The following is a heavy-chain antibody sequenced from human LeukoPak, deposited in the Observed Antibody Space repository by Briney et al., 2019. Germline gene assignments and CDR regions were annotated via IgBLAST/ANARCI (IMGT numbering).Heavy chain of an antibody. V-gene: IGHV3-23*01. J-gene: IGHJ4*02. Sequence: PGGSLRLSCAASGLTFSSYAMNWVRQAPGKGLEWVSAISGSGGNTYYADSVKGRFTISRDNSKKTLYLQMNSLRADDTAVYYCAKASSAGDSSSWNYWGQGTLVTVSS. CDR3: AKASSAGDSSSWNY. CDR2: ISGSGGNT. CDR1: GLTFSSYA. D-gene: IGHD6-13*01.